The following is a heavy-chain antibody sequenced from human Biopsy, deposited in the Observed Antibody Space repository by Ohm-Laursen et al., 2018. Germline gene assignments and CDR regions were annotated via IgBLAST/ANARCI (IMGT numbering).Heavy chain of an antibody. D-gene: IGHD3-22*01. CDR1: GESFNGYY. V-gene: IGHV4-34*01. CDR3: VRGVDYYDPYHYYALDV. J-gene: IGHJ6*02. CDR2: INHSGRT. Sequence: PSQTLSLTCAVYGESFNGYYWSWIRQTPGKGLEWIGEINHSGRTNYNPSLKSRVTTSVDTSKNQFSLKVRSVTAADTAVYYCVRGVDYYDPYHYYALDVWGQGTTVTVSS.